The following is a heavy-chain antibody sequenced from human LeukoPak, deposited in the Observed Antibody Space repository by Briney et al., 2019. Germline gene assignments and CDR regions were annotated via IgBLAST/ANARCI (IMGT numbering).Heavy chain of an antibody. Sequence: GRSLRLSCTASGFTFSNYAMHWVRQAPGKGLEWLSGISYDGVKTYYADSVKGRFTISRGNSKNTLDLQVDSLRTEDTAVYYCAGDGHTTGYPNFYFDYWGQGTLVTLSS. CDR1: GFTFSNYA. J-gene: IGHJ4*02. D-gene: IGHD3-9*01. CDR3: AGDGHTTGYPNFYFDY. V-gene: IGHV3-30*04. CDR2: ISYDGVKT.